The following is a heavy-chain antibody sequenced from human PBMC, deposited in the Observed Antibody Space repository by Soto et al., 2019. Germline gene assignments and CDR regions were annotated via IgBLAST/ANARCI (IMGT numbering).Heavy chain of an antibody. J-gene: IGHJ4*02. Sequence: SETLSLTCTVSGGSISSGGYYWSWIRQHPGKGLEWIGYIYYSGSTYYNPSLKSRVTISVDTSKNQFSLKLSSVTAADTAVYFCAGQGSSGYRRFDYWGQGTLVTVSS. CDR3: AGQGSSGYRRFDY. CDR2: IYYSGST. CDR1: GGSISSGGYY. D-gene: IGHD3-22*01. V-gene: IGHV4-31*03.